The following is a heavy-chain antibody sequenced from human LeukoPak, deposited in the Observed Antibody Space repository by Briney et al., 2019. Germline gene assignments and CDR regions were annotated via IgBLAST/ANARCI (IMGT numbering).Heavy chain of an antibody. CDR3: AKEAKILVVVAATVGY. V-gene: IGHV3-23*01. CDR1: GFTFSSYA. J-gene: IGHJ4*02. Sequence: GGSLRLSCAASGFTFSSYAMSWVRQAPGKGLEWVSAISGSGGSTYYADSVKGRFTISRDNSKNTLYLQMNSLRAEDTAVYYCAKEAKILVVVAATVGYWGQGTLVTVSS. CDR2: ISGSGGST. D-gene: IGHD2-15*01.